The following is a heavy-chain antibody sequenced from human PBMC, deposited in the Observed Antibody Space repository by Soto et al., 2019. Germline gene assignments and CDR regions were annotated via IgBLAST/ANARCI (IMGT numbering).Heavy chain of an antibody. CDR3: ARHTRGREYGDFDY. D-gene: IGHD4-17*01. CDR1: GGSISSYY. Sequence: PSETLSLTCSVSGGSISSYYWSWIRQPPGKGLEWIAYLISGGNANYNPSLNGRVTMPLDTSKNHLSLRLSAVTAADTAVYYCARHTRGREYGDFDYWGQGTLVTVSS. V-gene: IGHV4-59*08. J-gene: IGHJ4*02. CDR2: LISGGNA.